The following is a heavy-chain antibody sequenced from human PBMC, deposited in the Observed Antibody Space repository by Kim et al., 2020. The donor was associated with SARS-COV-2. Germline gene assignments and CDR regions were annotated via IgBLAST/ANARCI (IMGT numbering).Heavy chain of an antibody. CDR3: AREGGTLKHFDL. D-gene: IGHD1-1*01. V-gene: IGHV1-46*01. CDR1: GHTLTIYY. J-gene: IGHJ4*02. Sequence: ASVKVSCKAPGHTLTIYYMHWVRQAPGQGLEWMSLINPRDDSTSYAQKFRGRVTMTRDTSTSTVFMELSNLRSEDTAVYYCAREGGTLKHFDLWGQGTLVTVSS. CDR2: INPRDDST.